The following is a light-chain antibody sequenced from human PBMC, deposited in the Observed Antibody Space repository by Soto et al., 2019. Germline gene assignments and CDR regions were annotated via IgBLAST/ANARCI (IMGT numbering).Light chain of an antibody. CDR2: GAS. CDR1: QSVRTK. V-gene: IGKV3-15*01. Sequence: EIVMTQSPGTLSVSPGEGATLFCRASQSVRTKLAWYQQRAGQAPRLLMYGASTRATGIPGRFSGSVSGTEFTLPIISLQSEHFAVYYCKQYNSWTPITFGPGTRLEIK. J-gene: IGKJ5*01. CDR3: KQYNSWTPIT.